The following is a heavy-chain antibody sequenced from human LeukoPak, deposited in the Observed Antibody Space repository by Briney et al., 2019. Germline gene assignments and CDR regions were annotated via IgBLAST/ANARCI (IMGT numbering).Heavy chain of an antibody. Sequence: GRSLRRSCAASGFTFSSYGMHWVRQAPGKGLEGVAVISYDGTYKYYADSVKGRFTISRDNSKNTLYLQMNSLRAEDTAVYYCAKSGQNYYGSVWGQGTQVTVSS. CDR3: AKSGQNYYGSV. J-gene: IGHJ4*02. CDR1: GFTFSSYG. D-gene: IGHD3-10*01. CDR2: ISYDGTYK. V-gene: IGHV3-30*18.